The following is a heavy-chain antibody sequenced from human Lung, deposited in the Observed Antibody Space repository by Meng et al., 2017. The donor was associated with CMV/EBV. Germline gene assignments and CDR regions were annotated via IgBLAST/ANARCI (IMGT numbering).Heavy chain of an antibody. D-gene: IGHD3-10*01. J-gene: IGHJ4*02. CDR2: ISYDGSIK. V-gene: IGHV3-30*04. Sequence: FNTHAMPWVRQAPGKGLEWVAVISYDGSIKYYADSLKGRFTISRDNSKNTLYLQMNTLGAEDTAVYYCATAAQLLWFGEGKNYFDHWGQGTLVTVSS. CDR3: ATAAQLLWFGEGKNYFDH. CDR1: FNTHA.